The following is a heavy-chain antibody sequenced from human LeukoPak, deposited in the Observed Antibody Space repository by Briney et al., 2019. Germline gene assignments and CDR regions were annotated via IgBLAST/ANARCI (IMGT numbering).Heavy chain of an antibody. CDR2: IPYDGSNK. D-gene: IGHD6-19*01. CDR3: AKDQSSGWYPIFDY. Sequence: GRSLRLSCAASGFTFSSYGMHWVRQAPGKGLEWVAVIPYDGSNKYYADSVKGRFTISRDNSKNTLYLQMNSLRAEDTAVYYCAKDQSSGWYPIFDYWGQGTLVTVSS. CDR1: GFTFSSYG. J-gene: IGHJ4*02. V-gene: IGHV3-30*18.